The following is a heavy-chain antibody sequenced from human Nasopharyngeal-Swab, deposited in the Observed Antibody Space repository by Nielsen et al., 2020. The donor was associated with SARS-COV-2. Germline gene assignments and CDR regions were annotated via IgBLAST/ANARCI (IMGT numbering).Heavy chain of an antibody. J-gene: IGHJ4*02. CDR1: GFTFSSYW. CDR3: ARVPNRGYFDY. D-gene: IGHD3-10*01. CDR2: INSDGSST. V-gene: IGHV3-74*01. Sequence: GGSLRLSCAASGFTFSSYWMHWVRQAPGKGLVWVSRINSDGSSTSYADSVKGRFTISRDNAKNTLYLQINSLRAEDTAVYYCARVPNRGYFDYWGQGTLVTVSS.